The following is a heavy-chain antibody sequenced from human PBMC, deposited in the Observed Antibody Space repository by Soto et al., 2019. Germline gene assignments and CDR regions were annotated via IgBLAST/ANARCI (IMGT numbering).Heavy chain of an antibody. V-gene: IGHV1-46*01. CDR1: GYTFTSYY. Sequence: GASVKVSCKASGYTFTSYYMHWVRQAPGQGLEWMGIINPSGGSTSYAQKFQGRVTMTRDTSTSTVYMELSSLRSEDTAVYYCARVEVEMDTSNPLYRMDVWGQGNTVTVSS. D-gene: IGHD5-18*01. CDR2: INPSGGST. CDR3: ARVEVEMDTSNPLYRMDV. J-gene: IGHJ6*02.